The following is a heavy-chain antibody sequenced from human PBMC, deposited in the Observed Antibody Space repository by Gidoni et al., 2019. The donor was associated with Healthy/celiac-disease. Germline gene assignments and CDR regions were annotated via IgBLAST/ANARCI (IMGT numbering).Heavy chain of an antibody. Sequence: EVQLLESRVGLVQPGGSLRLSSAASGFTFRRYAMSVVRQAPGEGLGGFSAISGSGGSTYSADSVEGRFSISSNNSKNTLYLQMNSLRAEDTAVYYCAKGLGGDFWSGYSFQHWGQGTLVTVSS. CDR2: ISGSGGST. CDR3: AKGLGGDFWSGYSFQH. J-gene: IGHJ1*01. D-gene: IGHD3-3*01. V-gene: IGHV3-23*01. CDR1: GFTFRRYA.